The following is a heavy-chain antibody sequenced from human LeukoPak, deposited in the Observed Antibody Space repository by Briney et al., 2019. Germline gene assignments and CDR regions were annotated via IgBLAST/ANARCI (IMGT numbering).Heavy chain of an antibody. CDR1: RITFTYW. Sequence: GGSLRLSCAASRITFTYWMSWVRQAPGKGLEWVANIKQDGSVKYYVDSVKGRFTISRDNAKKSLFLRMNSLRAEDTAVYYCASSFSDDFWGVLFWGQGPLVTVPS. V-gene: IGHV3-7*01. D-gene: IGHD3-3*01. CDR2: IKQDGSVK. J-gene: IGHJ4*02. CDR3: ASSFSDDFWGVLF.